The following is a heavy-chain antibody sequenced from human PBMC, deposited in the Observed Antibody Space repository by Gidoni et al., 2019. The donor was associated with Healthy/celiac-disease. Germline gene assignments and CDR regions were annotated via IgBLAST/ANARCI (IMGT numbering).Heavy chain of an antibody. Sequence: QVQLVQSGAEVKKPGSSVKVSCKASGGTFSSYTISWVRQAPGQGLEWMGRISPILGIAHYAQKFQGRVTITADKSTSTAYMELSSLRSEDTAVYYCARVGYGDFYFDYWGQGTLVTVSS. CDR1: GGTFSSYT. V-gene: IGHV1-69*02. D-gene: IGHD4-17*01. CDR2: ISPILGIA. CDR3: ARVGYGDFYFDY. J-gene: IGHJ4*02.